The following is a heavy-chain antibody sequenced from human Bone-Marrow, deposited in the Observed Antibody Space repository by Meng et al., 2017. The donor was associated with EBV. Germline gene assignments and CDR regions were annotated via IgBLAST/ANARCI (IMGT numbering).Heavy chain of an antibody. J-gene: IGHJ4*02. CDR2: VNPRNGKK. CDR1: GYTMSTFH. V-gene: IGHV1-46*01. Sequence: QVKLVQSGAELKKPGALVKVSCKASGYTMSTFHVHWVRQAPGQGLEWVGLVNPRNGKKNIVQKFQGRITLTSDTSRSTVYLELSNLRSDDTAIYFCARALGEDAGAPPDYWGQGTLVTVSS. CDR3: ARALGEDAGAPPDY. D-gene: IGHD3-10*01.